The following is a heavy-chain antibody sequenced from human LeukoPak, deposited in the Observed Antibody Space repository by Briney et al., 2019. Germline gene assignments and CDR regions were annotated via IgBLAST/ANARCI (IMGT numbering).Heavy chain of an antibody. D-gene: IGHD1-14*01. V-gene: IGHV4-59*01. J-gene: IGHJ3*02. Sequence: SETLSLTGTGTGCSIIIYFWTWIGQPPGRGLEWIGYIYFTGNTNYNPSLESRVTLSVDTSKNQFSLKLSSVAAADTAVYFCASSISPDNFDMWGPGTMVTVSS. CDR3: ASSISPDNFDM. CDR1: GCSIIIYF. CDR2: IYFTGNT.